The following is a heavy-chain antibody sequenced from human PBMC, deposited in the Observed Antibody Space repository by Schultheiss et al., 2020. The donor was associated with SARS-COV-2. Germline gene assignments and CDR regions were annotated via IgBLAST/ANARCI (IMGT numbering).Heavy chain of an antibody. J-gene: IGHJ1*01. Sequence: GGSLRLSCAASGFTFSSYEMNWVRQAPGKGLEWVSYISSSGSTIYYADSVKGRFTISRDNSKNTLYLQMNSLRAEDTAVYYCARGPLPGNYYDSSGYYPLFQHWGQGTLVTVSS. V-gene: IGHV3-48*03. CDR1: GFTFSSYE. CDR3: ARGPLPGNYYDSSGYYPLFQH. CDR2: ISSSGSTI. D-gene: IGHD3-22*01.